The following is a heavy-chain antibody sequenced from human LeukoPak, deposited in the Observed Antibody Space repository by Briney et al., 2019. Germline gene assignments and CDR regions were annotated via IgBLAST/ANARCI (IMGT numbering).Heavy chain of an antibody. CDR3: ARAIVLKTPGVGATGGYYFDY. J-gene: IGHJ4*02. Sequence: GGSLRLSCAASGFTVSSNYMSWVRQAPGKGLEWVSVIYSGGSTYYADSVKGRFTISRDNSKNTLYLQMNSLRAEDTAVYYCARAIVLKTPGVGATGGYYFDYWGQGTLVTVSS. V-gene: IGHV3-53*01. CDR2: IYSGGST. D-gene: IGHD2-8*01. CDR1: GFTVSSNY.